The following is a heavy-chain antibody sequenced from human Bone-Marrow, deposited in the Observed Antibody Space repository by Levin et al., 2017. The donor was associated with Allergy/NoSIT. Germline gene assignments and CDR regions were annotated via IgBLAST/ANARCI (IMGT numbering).Heavy chain of an antibody. J-gene: IGHJ4*02. D-gene: IGHD2-2*02. CDR3: AGGLEDVVVPAAISPDY. CDR1: GYTLTELS. V-gene: IGHV1-24*01. CDR2: FDPEDGET. Sequence: VASVKVSCKVSGYTLTELSMHWVRQAPGKGLEWMGGFDPEDGETIYAQKFQGRVTMTEDTSTDTAYMELSSLRSEDTAVYYCAGGLEDVVVPAAISPDYWGQGTLVTVSS.